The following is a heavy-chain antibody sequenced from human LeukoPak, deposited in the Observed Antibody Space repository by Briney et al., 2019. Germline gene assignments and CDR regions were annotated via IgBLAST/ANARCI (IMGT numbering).Heavy chain of an antibody. D-gene: IGHD5-24*01. CDR3: ARARDGYNFYFDY. CDR2: IYYSGST. Sequence: SETLSLTCTVSGGSINHYHWNWIRQPPGKGLEWIGYIYYSGSTNYNPSLKSRVTISVDTSNNQFSLKLNSVTAADTAVYYCARARDGYNFYFDYWGRGTLVTVSS. V-gene: IGHV4-59*01. CDR1: GGSINHYH. J-gene: IGHJ4*02.